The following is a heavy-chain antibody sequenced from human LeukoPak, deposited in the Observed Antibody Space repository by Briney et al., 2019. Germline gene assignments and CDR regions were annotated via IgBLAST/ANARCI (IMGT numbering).Heavy chain of an antibody. CDR2: VYYTGST. Sequence: SETLSLTCTLSNGSINSFTHYWAWVRQPPGKRLEWIGNVYYTGSTSYSPSLKSRLTISVDTSENRFSLKLTSVTAADTAVYYCARDGYYDSSGYPYFDYWGQGTLVTVSS. V-gene: IGHV4-39*07. D-gene: IGHD3-22*01. CDR3: ARDGYYDSSGYPYFDY. CDR1: NGSINSFTHY. J-gene: IGHJ4*02.